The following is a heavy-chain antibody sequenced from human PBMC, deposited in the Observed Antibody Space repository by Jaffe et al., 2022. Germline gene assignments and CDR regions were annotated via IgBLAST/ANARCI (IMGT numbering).Heavy chain of an antibody. CDR2: IIPILGIA. CDR3: ARGPPADHYFDY. J-gene: IGHJ4*02. CDR1: GGTFSSYT. V-gene: IGHV1-69*02. Sequence: QVQLVQSGAEVKKPGSSVKVSCKASGGTFSSYTISWVRQAPGQGLEWMGRIIPILGIANYAQKFQGRVTITADKSTSTAYMELSSLRSEDTAVYYCARGPPADHYFDYWGQGTLVTVSS.